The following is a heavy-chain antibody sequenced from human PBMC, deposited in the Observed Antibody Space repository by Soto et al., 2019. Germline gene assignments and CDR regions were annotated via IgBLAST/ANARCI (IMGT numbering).Heavy chain of an antibody. CDR3: ARAAMPNYGDEFRSLYYGMDV. V-gene: IGHV3-23*01. CDR2: ISGSGGST. CDR1: GFTFSSYA. D-gene: IGHD4-17*01. J-gene: IGHJ6*02. Sequence: GGSLRLSCAASGFTFSSYAMSWVRQAPGKGLEWVSAISGSGGSTYYADSVKGRFTISRDNSKNTLYLQMNSLRAEDTAVYYCARAAMPNYGDEFRSLYYGMDVWGQGTTVTVSS.